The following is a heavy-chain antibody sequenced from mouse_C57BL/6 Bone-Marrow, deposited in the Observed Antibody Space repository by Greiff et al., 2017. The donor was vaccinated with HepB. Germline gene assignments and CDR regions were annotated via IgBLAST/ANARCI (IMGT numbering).Heavy chain of an antibody. CDR3: ARWGGAMDY. J-gene: IGHJ4*01. V-gene: IGHV1-69*01. CDR2: IDPSDSYT. CDR1: GYTFTSYW. Sequence: QVQLQQPGAELVMPGASVKLSCKASGYTFTSYWMHWVKQRPGQGLEWIGEIDPSDSYTNYNQKFKGKSTLTVDKSSSTSYMQLSSLTSEDSAVYYCARWGGAMDYWGQGTSVTVSS.